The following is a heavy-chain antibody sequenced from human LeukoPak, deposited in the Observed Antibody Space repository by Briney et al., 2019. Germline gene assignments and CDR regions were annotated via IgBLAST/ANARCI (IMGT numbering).Heavy chain of an antibody. J-gene: IGHJ5*02. CDR2: IYYSGST. Sequence: SETLSLTCTASGGSISSYYWSWIRQPPGKGLEWIGSIYYSGSTYYNPSLKSRVTISVDTSKNQFSLKLSSVTAADTAVYYCARVRRVRGVIIHNWFDPWGQGTLVTVSS. D-gene: IGHD3-10*01. V-gene: IGHV4-39*01. CDR3: ARVRRVRGVIIHNWFDP. CDR1: GGSISSYY.